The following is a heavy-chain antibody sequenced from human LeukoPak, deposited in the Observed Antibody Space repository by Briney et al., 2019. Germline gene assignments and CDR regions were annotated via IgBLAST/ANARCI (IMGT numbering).Heavy chain of an antibody. CDR2: IYYSGST. CDR3: ARWMGGEYCSSTSCYTFDY. V-gene: IGHV4-59*01. CDR1: GGSISSYH. J-gene: IGHJ4*02. Sequence: SETLSLTCTVSGGSISSYHWSWIRQPPGKGLEWIGYIYYSGSTNYNPSLKSRVTISVDTSKNQFSLKLSSVTAADTAVYYCARWMGGEYCSSTSCYTFDYWGQGTLVTVSS. D-gene: IGHD2-2*02.